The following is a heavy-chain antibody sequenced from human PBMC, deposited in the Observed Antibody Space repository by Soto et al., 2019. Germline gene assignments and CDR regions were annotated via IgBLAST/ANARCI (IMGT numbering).Heavy chain of an antibody. CDR1: GGTFSSYT. CDR3: ARVEHENYGMDL. Sequence: QLVQSGAEVKKPGSSVKVSCKVSGGTFSSYTITWVRPAPGEGLEWMGRIIPMFDIINYAQKFQGRVTITADKSTNTAYMELTSLKSDDTAVYYCARVEHENYGMDLWGHGTTVTVSS. J-gene: IGHJ6*02. V-gene: IGHV1-69*02. CDR2: IIPMFDII.